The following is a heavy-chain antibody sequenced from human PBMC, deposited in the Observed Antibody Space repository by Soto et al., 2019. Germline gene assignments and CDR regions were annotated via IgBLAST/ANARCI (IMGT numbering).Heavy chain of an antibody. CDR1: GGSISSGGYY. CDR3: ARDRVDGSGSYGLDY. J-gene: IGHJ4*02. V-gene: IGHV4-31*03. Sequence: QVQLQESGPGLVKPSQTLSLTCTVSGGSISSGGYYWIWILQHPGKGLEWIGYIYYSGSTYYNPSLKSRVTISVDTSKNQFSLKLSSVTAADTAVYYCARDRVDGSGSYGLDYWGQGTLVTVSS. D-gene: IGHD3-10*01. CDR2: IYYSGST.